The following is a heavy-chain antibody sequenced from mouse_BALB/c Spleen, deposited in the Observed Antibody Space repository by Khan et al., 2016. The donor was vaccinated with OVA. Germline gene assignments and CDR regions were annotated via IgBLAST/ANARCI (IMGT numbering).Heavy chain of an antibody. CDR3: ATYGWWD. Sequence: EVALVASGGGLVQPGGSRKLSCAASGFTFSSFGMHWVRQAPEKGLEWVAYISSGSSTIYYADTVKGRFTISRDNPKNTLFLQMTSLRSEDTAMYYCATYGWWDWGAGTTVTVSS. CDR1: GFTFSSFG. V-gene: IGHV5-17*02. J-gene: IGHJ1*01. CDR2: ISSGSSTI. D-gene: IGHD1-1*01.